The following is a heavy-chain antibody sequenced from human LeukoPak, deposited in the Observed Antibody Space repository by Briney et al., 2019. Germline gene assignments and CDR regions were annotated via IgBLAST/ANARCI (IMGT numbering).Heavy chain of an antibody. CDR1: GGSISSYY. CDR3: ARLRRVVVPAAMETYYYYGMDV. CDR2: IYYSGST. D-gene: IGHD2-2*01. Sequence: PSETLSLTCTVSGGSISSYYWSWIRQPPGKGLEGIGYIYYSGSTNDNPSPKSRVTISVDTSNNQFSLKLSSVTAADTAVYYCARLRRVVVPAAMETYYYYGMDVWGQGTTITVSS. V-gene: IGHV4-59*08. J-gene: IGHJ6*02.